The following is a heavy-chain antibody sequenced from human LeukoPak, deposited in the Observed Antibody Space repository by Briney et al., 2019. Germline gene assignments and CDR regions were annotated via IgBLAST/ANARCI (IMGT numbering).Heavy chain of an antibody. J-gene: IGHJ4*02. Sequence: GRSLRLSCAASGFTFSSYGMHWVRQAPGKGLEWVAVISYDGSNKYYADSVKGRFTISRDNSKNTLYLQVNSLRAEDTAVYYCAKVYLSIVVVPAADYWGQGTLVTVSS. CDR2: ISYDGSNK. V-gene: IGHV3-30*18. CDR1: GFTFSSYG. CDR3: AKVYLSIVVVPAADY. D-gene: IGHD2-2*01.